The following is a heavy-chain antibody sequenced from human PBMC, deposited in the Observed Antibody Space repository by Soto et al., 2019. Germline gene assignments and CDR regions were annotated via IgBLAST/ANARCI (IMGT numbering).Heavy chain of an antibody. CDR2: IYYSGST. Sequence: QLQLQESGPGLVKPSETLSLTCTVSGGSISSSSYYWGWIRQPPGKGLEWIGSIYYSGSTYYNPSLKSRVTISVDTSKNQFSLKLSSVTAADTAVYYCARHRKQERRYKTPEPFDYWGQGTLVTVSS. CDR3: ARHRKQERRYKTPEPFDY. V-gene: IGHV4-39*01. D-gene: IGHD1-1*01. J-gene: IGHJ4*02. CDR1: GGSISSSSYY.